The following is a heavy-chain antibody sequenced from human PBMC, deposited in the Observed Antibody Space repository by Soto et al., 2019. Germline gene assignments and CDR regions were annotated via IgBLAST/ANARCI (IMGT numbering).Heavy chain of an antibody. V-gene: IGHV4-59*08. CDR3: ASMGYHYGSGSYPLDY. J-gene: IGHJ4*02. Sequence: SETLSLTCAVYGGSFSGYYWTWIRQPPGKGLEWIGFMYNSGSTHYDPSLKSRVTISLDTSKNQFSLNLRSVTAADTAVYYCASMGYHYGSGSYPLDYWGQGTLVTVSS. CDR2: MYNSGST. CDR1: GGSFSGYY. D-gene: IGHD3-10*01.